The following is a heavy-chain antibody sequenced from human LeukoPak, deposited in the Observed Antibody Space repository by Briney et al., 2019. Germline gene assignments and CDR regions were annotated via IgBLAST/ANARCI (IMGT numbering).Heavy chain of an antibody. V-gene: IGHV1-18*01. Sequence: ASVKVSCKASGGTFSSYAISWVRQAPGQGLEWMGWISAYNGNTNYAQKLQGRVTMTTDTSTSTAYMELRSLRSDDTAVYYCAVAAAGSWVLVYWGQGTLVTVSS. CDR3: AVAAAGSWVLVY. J-gene: IGHJ4*02. D-gene: IGHD6-13*01. CDR1: GGTFSSYA. CDR2: ISAYNGNT.